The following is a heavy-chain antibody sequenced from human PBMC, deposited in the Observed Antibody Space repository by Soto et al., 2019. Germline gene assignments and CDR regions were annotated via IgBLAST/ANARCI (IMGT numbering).Heavy chain of an antibody. CDR1: GFTFNIYG. J-gene: IGHJ3*02. CDR3: VRDQASGWYGRAFDI. V-gene: IGHV3-30*03. CDR2: ISYDGSNQ. D-gene: IGHD6-19*01. Sequence: SLRLSCAASGFTFNIYGMHWVRQAPDKGLEWVALISYDGSNQYYADSVKGRFTISRDNSKNTLFLQMNSLRADDTAVYYCVRDQASGWYGRAFDIWGQGTMVTVSS.